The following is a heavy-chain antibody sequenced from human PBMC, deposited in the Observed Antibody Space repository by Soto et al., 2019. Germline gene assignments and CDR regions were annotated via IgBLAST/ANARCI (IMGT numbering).Heavy chain of an antibody. V-gene: IGHV3-30*18. D-gene: IGHD5-12*01. CDR3: AKDMEMSTKKSAFDI. Sequence: GGSLRLSCAASVFTFISYGMHWVRQAPGKGLEWVAVISYDGRNEYYGDSVKGRLTISRDNSKNTLYLQMNSLRAEDTAVYYCAKDMEMSTKKSAFDIWGQGTMVTVSS. CDR1: VFTFISYG. J-gene: IGHJ3*02. CDR2: ISYDGRNE.